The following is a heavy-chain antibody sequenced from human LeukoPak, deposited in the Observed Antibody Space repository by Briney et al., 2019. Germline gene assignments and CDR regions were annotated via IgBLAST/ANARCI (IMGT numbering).Heavy chain of an antibody. CDR2: INHSGST. CDR1: DGSFSGYY. CDR3: ARGPDSYLLPPDY. J-gene: IGHJ4*02. D-gene: IGHD2-21*01. Sequence: SETLSLTCAVYDGSFSGYYWSWIRQPPGKGLEWIGEINHSGSTNYNPSLKSRVTISVDTSKNQFSLKLSSVTAADTAVYYCARGPDSYLLPPDYWGQGALVTVSS. V-gene: IGHV4-34*01.